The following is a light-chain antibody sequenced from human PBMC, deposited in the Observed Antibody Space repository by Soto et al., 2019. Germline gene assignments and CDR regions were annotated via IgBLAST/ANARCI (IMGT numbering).Light chain of an antibody. CDR1: SSNIGAGYD. CDR2: GNI. V-gene: IGLV1-40*01. J-gene: IGLJ2*01. Sequence: QSVLTQPPSVSGAPGQRVTISCTGGSSNIGAGYDVHWYQQLPGTAPKLLIYGNINRPFGVPDRFSGSKSATSASLAITGLQAGDEADYYCQSYDSSLSGVVFGGGTKLTVL. CDR3: QSYDSSLSGVV.